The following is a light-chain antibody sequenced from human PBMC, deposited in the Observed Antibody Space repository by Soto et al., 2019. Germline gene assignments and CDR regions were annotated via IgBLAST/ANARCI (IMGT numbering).Light chain of an antibody. V-gene: IGLV2-14*01. CDR2: EVS. J-gene: IGLJ3*02. CDR3: SSYTSGSTLWV. Sequence: QSALTQPASVSGSPGQSITISCTGTSSDIGGYNYVSWYQHYPGKAPKLMIYEVSNRPSGVSDRFSGSKSGYTASLTISGLQAEDEADYYCSSYTSGSTLWVFGGGTKLTVL. CDR1: SSDIGGYNY.